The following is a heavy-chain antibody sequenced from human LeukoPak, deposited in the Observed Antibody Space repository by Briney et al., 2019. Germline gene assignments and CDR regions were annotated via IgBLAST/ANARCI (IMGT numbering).Heavy chain of an antibody. Sequence: GGSLRLSCAASGFTFSNYWMHWVRQTPGEGLVCVSLIKGDGSSTTYADSVKGRFTISRDNAKNTVYLQMNSLRAEDTAVYYCARGNYHAMDVWGQGTTVTVSS. J-gene: IGHJ6*02. CDR1: GFTFSNYW. CDR3: ARGNYHAMDV. V-gene: IGHV3-74*01. CDR2: IKGDGSST.